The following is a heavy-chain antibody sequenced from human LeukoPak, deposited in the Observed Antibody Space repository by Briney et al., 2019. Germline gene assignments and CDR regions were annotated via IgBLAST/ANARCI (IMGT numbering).Heavy chain of an antibody. V-gene: IGHV3-53*01. CDR2: FYSDGSI. Sequence: SGGSLRVSCAASGLTVSRNYMGWVRQAPGKGLEWVSVFYSDGSIYVADSVKGRFTISKDTSKNTVYLQMNSLRVEDTAVYYCAREALTNSRLPYGMDVWGQGTTVTVSS. J-gene: IGHJ6*02. D-gene: IGHD1-14*01. CDR3: AREALTNSRLPYGMDV. CDR1: GLTVSRNY.